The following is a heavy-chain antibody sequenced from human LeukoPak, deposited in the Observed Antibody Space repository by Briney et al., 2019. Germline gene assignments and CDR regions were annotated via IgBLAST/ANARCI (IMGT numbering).Heavy chain of an antibody. D-gene: IGHD2-2*01. V-gene: IGHV3-9*01. CDR2: ISWNSGTI. CDR3: AKAHSSSAYCSSTRCSSGAFDI. J-gene: IGHJ3*02. CDR1: GFTFDDYA. Sequence: GGSLRLSCAASGFTFDDYAMHWVRQGPGKGPEWVSGISWNSGTIDYADSVKGRFTVSRDNAKNSLYLQMNSLRAEDTALYYCAKAHSSSAYCSSTRCSSGAFDIWGQGTMVTVSS.